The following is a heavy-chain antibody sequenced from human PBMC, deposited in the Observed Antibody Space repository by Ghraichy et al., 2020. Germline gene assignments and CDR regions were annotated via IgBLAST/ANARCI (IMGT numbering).Heavy chain of an antibody. CDR3: AKGYGMDV. D-gene: IGHD2-15*01. V-gene: IGHV3-23*01. CDR2: IIGDGGTT. Sequence: LSLTCAASGFTFSNYAMNWVRQAPGKGLEWGSGIIGDGGTTFHADTVRGRFTISRDNSKNTLYLQMNSLRVEDTAVYYCAKGYGMDVWGQGTTVTVSS. CDR1: GFTFSNYA. J-gene: IGHJ6*02.